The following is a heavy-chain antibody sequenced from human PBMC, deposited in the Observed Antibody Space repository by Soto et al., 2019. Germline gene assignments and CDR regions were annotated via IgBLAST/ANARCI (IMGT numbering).Heavy chain of an antibody. V-gene: IGHV4-30-2*01. CDR1: GGSISSGGYS. CDR3: AREGNYYDSSGYYYGWYFDL. D-gene: IGHD3-22*01. Sequence: QLQLQESGSGLVKPSQTLSLTCAVSGGSISSGGYSWSWIRQPPGKGLEWIGYIYHSGSTYYNPSLKSRVTKAVDRSKNQFSLKLSSVPAADTAVYYCAREGNYYDSSGYYYGWYFDLWGRGTLVTVSS. J-gene: IGHJ2*01. CDR2: IYHSGST.